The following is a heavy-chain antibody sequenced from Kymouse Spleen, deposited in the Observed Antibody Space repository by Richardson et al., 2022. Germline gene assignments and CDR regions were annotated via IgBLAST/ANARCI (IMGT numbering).Heavy chain of an antibody. Sequence: QVQLQQWGAGLLKPSETLSLTCAVYGGSFSGYYWSWIRQPPGKGLEWIGEINHSGSTNYNPSLKSRVTISVDTSKNQFSLKLSSVTAADTAVYYCARDSGSYGDYWGQGTLVTVSS. CDR3: ARDSGSYGDY. V-gene: IGHV4-34*01. J-gene: IGHJ4*02. CDR2: INHSGST. D-gene: IGHD1-26*01. CDR1: GGSFSGYY.